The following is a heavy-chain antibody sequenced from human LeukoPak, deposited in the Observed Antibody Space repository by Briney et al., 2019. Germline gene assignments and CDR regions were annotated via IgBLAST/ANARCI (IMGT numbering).Heavy chain of an antibody. Sequence: GGSLRLSCAASGFTVSSNYMSWVRQAPGKGLEWVSVIYSGGSTYYADSVKGRFTISRDNPKNTLYLQMNSLRAEDSAVYYCAKVPYCSTTSCYREPLDYWGQGTLVTVSS. V-gene: IGHV3-53*05. D-gene: IGHD2-2*02. J-gene: IGHJ4*02. CDR3: AKVPYCSTTSCYREPLDY. CDR2: IYSGGST. CDR1: GFTVSSNY.